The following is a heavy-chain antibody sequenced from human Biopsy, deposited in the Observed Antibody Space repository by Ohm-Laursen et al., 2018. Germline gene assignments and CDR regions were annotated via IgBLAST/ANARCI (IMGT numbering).Heavy chain of an antibody. J-gene: IGHJ4*02. V-gene: IGHV4-34*08. Sequence: SDTLSLTWAVFGNTFSDYQWSWIRQPPGKELEWIGQINQAGTTNYNPSLKSRVSISADASKYEFSLRLTSVTAADTAVYLCGNEVHGRDYWGLGAQVTVSS. CDR2: INQAGTT. CDR3: GNEVHGRDY. CDR1: GNTFSDYQ. D-gene: IGHD2-15*01.